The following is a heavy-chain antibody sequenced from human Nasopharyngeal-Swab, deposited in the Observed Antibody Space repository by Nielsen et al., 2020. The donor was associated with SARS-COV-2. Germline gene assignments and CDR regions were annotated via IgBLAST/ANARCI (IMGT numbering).Heavy chain of an antibody. CDR2: IIPIFGTA. CDR3: ARDSGDYDILKNWFDP. V-gene: IGHV1-69*13. Sequence: SVKVSCKASGGTFSSYAISWVRQAPGQGLEWMGGIIPIFGTANYAQKFQGRVTITADEPTSTAYMELSSLRSEDTAVYYCARDSGDYDILKNWFDPWGQGTLVTVSS. D-gene: IGHD3-9*01. J-gene: IGHJ5*02. CDR1: GGTFSSYA.